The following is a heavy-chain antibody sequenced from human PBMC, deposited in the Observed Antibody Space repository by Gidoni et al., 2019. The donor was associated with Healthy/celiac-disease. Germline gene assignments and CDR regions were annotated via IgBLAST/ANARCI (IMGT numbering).Heavy chain of an antibody. D-gene: IGHD2-2*01. Sequence: EVQLVESGGGLVQPGGSLRLSCAASGFTFSSYWMHWVRQAPGKGLVWVSRINSDGSSTSYADSVKGRFTISRDNAKNTLYLQMNSLRAEDTAVYYCAVFDIVVVPARYWFDPWGQGTLVTVSS. CDR3: AVFDIVVVPARYWFDP. J-gene: IGHJ5*02. V-gene: IGHV3-74*01. CDR2: INSDGSST. CDR1: GFTFSSYW.